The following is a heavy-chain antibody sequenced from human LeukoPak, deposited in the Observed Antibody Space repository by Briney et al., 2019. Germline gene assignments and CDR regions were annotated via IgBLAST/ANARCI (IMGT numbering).Heavy chain of an antibody. D-gene: IGHD5-24*01. V-gene: IGHV3-66*01. CDR2: IYSGGST. CDR3: ASARRDGYPNDY. Sequence: GGSLRLSCAASGFTVSSNYMSWVRQAPGKGLEWVSVIYSGGSTYYADSVKGRFTISRDNSKNTLYLQMNSLRAEDTAVYYCASARRDGYPNDYWGQGTLVTVSS. CDR1: GFTVSSNY. J-gene: IGHJ4*02.